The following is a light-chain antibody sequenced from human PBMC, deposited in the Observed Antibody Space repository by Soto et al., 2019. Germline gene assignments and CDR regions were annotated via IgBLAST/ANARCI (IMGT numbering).Light chain of an antibody. J-gene: IGLJ2*01. Sequence: QSVLTQPPSASGTPGQRVTISCSGSSSNMGSNIVNWYQQLPGAAPKLLIYSKDQRPSGVPDRFSGSKSGTSASLAISGLQSEDEDDYYCAAWDDSLNGVVFGGGTKVTVL. V-gene: IGLV1-44*01. CDR2: SKD. CDR3: AAWDDSLNGVV. CDR1: SSNMGSNI.